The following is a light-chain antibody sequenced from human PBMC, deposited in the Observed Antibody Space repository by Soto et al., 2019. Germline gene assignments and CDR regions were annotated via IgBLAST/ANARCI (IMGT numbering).Light chain of an antibody. CDR2: GAS. J-gene: IGKJ1*01. Sequence: DIVLTQSPGTLSLSPGERATLSCRASQSVSSTFFAWYQQKPGQAPRLLMFGASNRATGITDRFSGSGSGTDFTLTISRLEPEDFAMYDCQQYGTSPRGTFGQGTKVEVK. CDR1: QSVSSTF. V-gene: IGKV3-20*01. CDR3: QQYGTSPRGT.